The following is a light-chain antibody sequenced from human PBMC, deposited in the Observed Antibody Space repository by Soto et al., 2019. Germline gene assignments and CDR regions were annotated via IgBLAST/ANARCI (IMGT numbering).Light chain of an antibody. CDR3: QQYGSSPPWT. CDR2: GAS. V-gene: IGKV3-20*01. J-gene: IGKJ1*01. CDR1: QSVSSSY. Sequence: DILLTQSPCTPSLSPGERATLSCRASQSVSSSYLAWYQQRPGQAPRLLIYGASTRATGIPGRFSGSGSGTDFTLTISRLEPEDFAVYFCQQYGSSPPWTFGQGTKVDIK.